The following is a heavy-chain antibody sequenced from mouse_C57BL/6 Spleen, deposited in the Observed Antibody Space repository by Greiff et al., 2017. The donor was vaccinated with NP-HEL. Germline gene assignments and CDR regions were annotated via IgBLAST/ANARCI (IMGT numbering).Heavy chain of an antibody. Sequence: VQLQQSGAELARPGASVKLSCKASGYTFTSYGISWVKQRTGQGLEWIGEIYPRSGNTYYNEKFKGKATLTADKSSSTAYMELRSLTSEDSAVYFCARRDSNYEGYWGQGTTLTVSS. CDR1: GYTFTSYG. V-gene: IGHV1-81*01. D-gene: IGHD2-5*01. J-gene: IGHJ2*01. CDR2: IYPRSGNT. CDR3: ARRDSNYEGY.